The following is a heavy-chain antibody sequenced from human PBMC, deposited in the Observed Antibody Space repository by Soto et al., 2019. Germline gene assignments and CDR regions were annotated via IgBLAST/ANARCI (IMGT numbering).Heavy chain of an antibody. D-gene: IGHD2-2*01. Sequence: SSVKVSCKASGGTFSSYAISWVRQAPGQGLEWMGGIIPIFGTANYAQKFQGRVTITADKSTSTAYMELSSLRSEDTAVYYCARDGRSTSCPHYYYYYGMHVCGQGTTVTLS. CDR2: IIPIFGTA. CDR1: GGTFSSYA. V-gene: IGHV1-69*06. CDR3: ARDGRSTSCPHYYYYYGMHV. J-gene: IGHJ6*02.